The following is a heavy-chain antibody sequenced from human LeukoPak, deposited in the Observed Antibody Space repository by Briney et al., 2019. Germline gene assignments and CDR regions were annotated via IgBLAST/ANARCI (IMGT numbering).Heavy chain of an antibody. CDR1: GGTFSSYA. Sequence: SVKVSCKASGGTFSSYAISWVRQAPGQGLEWMGGIIPIFGTANYAQKFQGRVTITADESTSAAYMELSSLRSEDTAVYYCARGPPAAPGPFDYWGQGTLVTVSS. CDR2: IIPIFGTA. J-gene: IGHJ4*02. D-gene: IGHD2-2*01. V-gene: IGHV1-69*13. CDR3: ARGPPAAPGPFDY.